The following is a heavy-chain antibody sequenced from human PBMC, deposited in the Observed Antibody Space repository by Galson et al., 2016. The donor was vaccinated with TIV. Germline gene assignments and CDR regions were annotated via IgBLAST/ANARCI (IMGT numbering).Heavy chain of an antibody. V-gene: IGHV1-46*01. CDR1: GYTLSTYY. CDR2: IDPSVGST. CDR3: ARTTGAGVAARVLFDF. D-gene: IGHD6-6*01. Sequence: SVKVSCKASGYTLSTYYMHWLRQAPGQGLEWMGIIDPSVGSTTYSQKFQGRVTMTSDTSTSTVYMELTSLKSEDTAVYYCARTTGAGVAARVLFDFWGLGTLVTVSS. J-gene: IGHJ4*02.